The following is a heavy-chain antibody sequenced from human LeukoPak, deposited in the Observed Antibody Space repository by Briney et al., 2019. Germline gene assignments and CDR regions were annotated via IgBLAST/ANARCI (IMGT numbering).Heavy chain of an antibody. J-gene: IGHJ4*02. V-gene: IGHV3-21*06. CDR2: ITGSGPYM. CDR3: VRDVGAVRGEVYFDY. CDR1: GFTFSTFA. D-gene: IGHD3-10*01. Sequence: GGSLRLSCAASGFTFSTFAMHWVRLSPGKGLEWVSSITGSGPYMLYADSVKHRFTISRDNTKNLLYLGMNSLRAEDTAMYFCVRDVGAVRGEVYFDYWGQGTLVTVSS.